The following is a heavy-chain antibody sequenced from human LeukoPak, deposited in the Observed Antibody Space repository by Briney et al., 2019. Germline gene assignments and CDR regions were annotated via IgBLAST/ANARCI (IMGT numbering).Heavy chain of an antibody. CDR3: AKDWGYGLGNYLDS. V-gene: IGHV3-30*18. D-gene: IGHD3-10*01. CDR2: IFYDGTER. J-gene: IGHJ4*02. CDR1: GFIFSDYG. Sequence: PGGSLRLSCSASGFIFSDYGMHWVRQAPGKGLEWVAVIFYDGTERYYADSVKGRSIISRDNSKNTLYLQMNSLRSDDTAVYYCAKDWGYGLGNYLDSWGQGSLV.